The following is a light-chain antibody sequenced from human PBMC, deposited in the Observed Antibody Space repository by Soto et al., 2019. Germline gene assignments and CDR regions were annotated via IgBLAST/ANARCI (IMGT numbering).Light chain of an antibody. CDR2: WAS. J-gene: IGKJ1*01. CDR1: QSVLISSQNKNC. Sequence: DIVMTQSPDSLAVSLGERATINCKSTQSVLISSQNKNCITWYQQKPGQPPKVPIYWASTRESGVPDRVSGRGSGKDFTLTVSSVQAEDVAVYYCHQYGSIPRTFGQGTKVEIK. CDR3: HQYGSIPRT. V-gene: IGKV4-1*01.